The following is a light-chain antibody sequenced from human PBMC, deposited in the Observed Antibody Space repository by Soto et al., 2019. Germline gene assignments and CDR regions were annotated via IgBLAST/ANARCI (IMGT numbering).Light chain of an antibody. CDR3: QQANTFPLT. CDR2: DAS. CDR1: QGISSW. V-gene: IGKV1-12*01. J-gene: IGKJ4*01. Sequence: DIQVTQSPSSVYASVGDRVTITCRARQGISSWLAWYQQKPGKAPKLLMYDASSLQSGVPSRFLDSLSRTDFTPTITSLQPEDFATYYCQQANTFPLTFGGGTKVEIK.